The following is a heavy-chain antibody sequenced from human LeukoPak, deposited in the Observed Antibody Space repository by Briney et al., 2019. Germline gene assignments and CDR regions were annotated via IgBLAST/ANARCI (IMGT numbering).Heavy chain of an antibody. V-gene: IGHV3-9*01. J-gene: IGHJ4*02. CDR1: GFTFDDYA. CDR2: ISWNSGSI. D-gene: IGHD6-19*01. CDR3: AKGSYSSGWYYFDY. Sequence: TGGSLRLSCAASGFTFDDYAMHWVRQAPGKGLEWVSGISWNSGSIGYADSVKGRFTISRDNAKNSLYLQMNSLRAEDTALYYCAKGSYSSGWYYFDYWGQGTLVTVSS.